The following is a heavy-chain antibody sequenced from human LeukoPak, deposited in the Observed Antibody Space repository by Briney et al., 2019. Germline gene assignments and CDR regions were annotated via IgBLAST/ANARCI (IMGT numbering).Heavy chain of an antibody. J-gene: IGHJ4*02. CDR3: ARESSSWPYYFDY. CDR1: GFTFSSYS. V-gene: IGHV3-21*01. Sequence: GGSLRLSCAASGFTFSSYSMNWVRQAPWKGLEWVSSISSSSSYIYYADSVKGRFTISRDNAKNSLYLQMNSLRAEDTAVYYCARESSSWPYYFDYWGQGTLVTVSS. CDR2: ISSSSSYI. D-gene: IGHD6-13*01.